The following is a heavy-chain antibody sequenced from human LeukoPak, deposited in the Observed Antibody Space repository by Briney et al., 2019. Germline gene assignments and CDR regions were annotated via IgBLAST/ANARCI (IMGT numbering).Heavy chain of an antibody. D-gene: IGHD6-13*01. CDR2: MYHSGST. V-gene: IGHV4-34*01. CDR1: GGSFSGYY. CDR3: ARQGGSSSPYYYYYMDV. Sequence: PSETLSLTCAVYGGSFSGYYWSWIRQPPGKGLEWIGCMYHSGSTYYNPSLKSRVTISVDTSKNQFSLKLSSVTAADTAVYYCARQGGSSSPYYYYYMDVWGKGTTVTVSS. J-gene: IGHJ6*03.